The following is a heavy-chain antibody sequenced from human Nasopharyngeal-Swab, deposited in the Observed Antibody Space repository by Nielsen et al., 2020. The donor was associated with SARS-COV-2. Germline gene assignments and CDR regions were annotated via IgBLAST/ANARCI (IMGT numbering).Heavy chain of an antibody. V-gene: IGHV3-66*01. CDR2: IYSGGST. CDR1: GFTVSSNY. CDR3: ARGTGGGTIFGVVIMGYGMDV. Sequence: GESLKISCAASGFTVSSNYMSWVRQAPGKGLEWVSVIYSGGSTYYADSVKGRFTTSRDNSKNTLYLQMNSLRAEDTAVYYCARGTGGGTIFGVVIMGYGMDVWGQGTTVTVSS. D-gene: IGHD3-3*01. J-gene: IGHJ6*02.